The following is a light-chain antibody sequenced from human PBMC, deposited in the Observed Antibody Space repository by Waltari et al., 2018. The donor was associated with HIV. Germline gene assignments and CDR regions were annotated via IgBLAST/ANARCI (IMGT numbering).Light chain of an antibody. CDR3: CSYAGRNTYV. Sequence: QSVLTQPASVSGSPGQSITISCSGTRSDVGASNLLLWYRQNPGKAPQVIIFQDTKRPSGISDRFSGSKSGKTASLTISGLRLEDQGNYYCCSYAGRNTYVFGSGTEVSVL. V-gene: IGLV2-23*01. CDR1: RSDVGASNL. CDR2: QDT. J-gene: IGLJ1*01.